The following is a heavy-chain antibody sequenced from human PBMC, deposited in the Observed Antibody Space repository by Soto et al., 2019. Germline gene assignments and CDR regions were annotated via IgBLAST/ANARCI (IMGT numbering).Heavy chain of an antibody. CDR1: GGSFSGYY. Sequence: SETLSLTCAGYGGSFSGYYWSWIRQPPGKGLEWIGEINHSGSTNYNPSLKSRVTISVDTSKNQFSLKLSSVTAADTAVYYCARGHRGWLVPEEYYYVTMDVWGQGSAVTDSS. CDR2: INHSGST. V-gene: IGHV4-34*01. D-gene: IGHD6-19*01. CDR3: ARGHRGWLVPEEYYYVTMDV. J-gene: IGHJ6*02.